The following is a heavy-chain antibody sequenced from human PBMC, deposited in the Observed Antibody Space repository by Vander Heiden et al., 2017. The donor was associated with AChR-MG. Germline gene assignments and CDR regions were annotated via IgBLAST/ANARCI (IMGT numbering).Heavy chain of an antibody. D-gene: IGHD3-22*01. V-gene: IGHV1-69*02. Sequence: QVQLVQSGAEVKKPGSSVKVSCKASGGTFSSYPISWVRQAPGQGLEWMGRIIPILGIANYAQKFQGRVTITADKSTSTAYMELSSLRSEDTAVYYCARGYYYDSSGYYPKNDDAFDIWGQGTMVTVSS. J-gene: IGHJ3*02. CDR2: IIPILGIA. CDR3: ARGYYYDSSGYYPKNDDAFDI. CDR1: GGTFSSYP.